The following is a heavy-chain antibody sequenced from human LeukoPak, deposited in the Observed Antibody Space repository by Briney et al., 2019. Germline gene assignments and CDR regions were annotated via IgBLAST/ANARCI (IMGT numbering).Heavy chain of an antibody. Sequence: ASVKVSCKASGYTFTSYAMHWVRQAPGQRLEWMGWINAGNGNTKYSQEFQGRVTITRDTSASTAYMELRSLRSDDTAVYYCARGAAAGYYYYYYMDVWGKGTTVTVSS. J-gene: IGHJ6*03. D-gene: IGHD6-13*01. CDR2: INAGNGNT. CDR1: GYTFTSYA. V-gene: IGHV1-3*01. CDR3: ARGAAAGYYYYYYMDV.